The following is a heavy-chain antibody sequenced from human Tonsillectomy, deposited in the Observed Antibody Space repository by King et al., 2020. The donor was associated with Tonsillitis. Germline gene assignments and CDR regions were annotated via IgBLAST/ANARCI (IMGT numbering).Heavy chain of an antibody. D-gene: IGHD1-1*01. CDR1: GFIFSSYA. Sequence: VQLVESGGGLVQPGGSLRLSCSASGFIFSSYAMHWVRQAPGKGLEYVSAISSNGGSTYYADSVKGRFSISRDNSKITLYFQMSSLRVEDTAVYYCVKGRTGYDGFDIWGQGTMVTVSS. J-gene: IGHJ3*02. CDR3: VKGRTGYDGFDI. CDR2: ISSNGGST. V-gene: IGHV3-64D*06.